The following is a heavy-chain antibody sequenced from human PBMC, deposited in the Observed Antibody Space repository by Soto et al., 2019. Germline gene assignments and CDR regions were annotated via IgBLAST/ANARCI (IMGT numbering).Heavy chain of an antibody. J-gene: IGHJ4*02. CDR3: AHEPPGSGYFDY. D-gene: IGHD2-15*01. Sequence: QITLKESGPTLVKPTQTLTLTCTFSGFSLSASGVGVGWIRQPPGKALEWLALIYWDDDKRYSPSLRSRLAITKDTSKNQVILTMTNMDPVDTATYYCAHEPPGSGYFDYWGQGTLVTVSS. CDR2: IYWDDDK. V-gene: IGHV2-5*02. CDR1: GFSLSASGVG.